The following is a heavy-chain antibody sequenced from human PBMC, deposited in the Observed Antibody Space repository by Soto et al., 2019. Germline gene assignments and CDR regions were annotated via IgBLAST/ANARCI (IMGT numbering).Heavy chain of an antibody. Sequence: ASVKVSCKASGYIFSSYGISWVRQAPGQGLEWMGWISAYNGNTNYAQKLQGRVTMTTDTSTSTAYMELRSLRSEDTAVYYCAGDVAAAPKPQYNWLDYWGQGTLVTVSS. J-gene: IGHJ4*02. CDR2: ISAYNGNT. CDR1: GYIFSSYG. V-gene: IGHV1-18*01. D-gene: IGHD1-1*01. CDR3: AGDVAAAPKPQYNWLDY.